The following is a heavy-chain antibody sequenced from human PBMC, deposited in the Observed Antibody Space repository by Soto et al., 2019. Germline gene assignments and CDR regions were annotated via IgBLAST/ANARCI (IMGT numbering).Heavy chain of an antibody. CDR3: SSSEHSAGQH. D-gene: IGHD6-6*01. J-gene: IGHJ4*02. Sequence: EVQLVESGGGLVQPEGSLRLSCAASGFRISSYWMSWVRQAPGKGLEWVAHIKEDGSEKLYADSVKGRFTISRDNAKNTLYLEMDSLRVEDTAVYFCSSSEHSAGQHWGQGTRVTVSS. V-gene: IGHV3-7*03. CDR2: IKEDGSEK. CDR1: GFRISSYW.